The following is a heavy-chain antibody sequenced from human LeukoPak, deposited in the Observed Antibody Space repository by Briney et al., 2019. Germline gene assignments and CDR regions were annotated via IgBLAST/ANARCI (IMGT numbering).Heavy chain of an antibody. D-gene: IGHD3-22*01. CDR1: GFTFSSYD. J-gene: IGHJ4*02. V-gene: IGHV3-48*03. CDR2: ISSSGSPI. CDR3: AREIPYYYDSSGPDY. Sequence: GGSLRLSCAASGFTFSSYDMNWVRQAPGKGLEWVSFISSSGSPIYYADSVKGRFTISRDNAKNSLYLQMNSLRAEDTAVYYCAREIPYYYDSSGPDYWGQGTLVTVSS.